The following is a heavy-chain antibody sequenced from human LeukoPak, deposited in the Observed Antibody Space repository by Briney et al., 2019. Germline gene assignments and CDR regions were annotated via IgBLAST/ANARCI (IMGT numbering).Heavy chain of an antibody. Sequence: GASVKVSCKASGYTFTSYAMHWARQAPGQRLEWMGWINAGNGNTKYSQKFQGRVTITRDTSASTAYMELSSLRSEDTAVYYCARVRDRYDAFDIWGQGTMVTVSS. CDR3: ARVRDRYDAFDI. CDR2: INAGNGNT. CDR1: GYTFTSYA. D-gene: IGHD3-9*01. J-gene: IGHJ3*02. V-gene: IGHV1-3*01.